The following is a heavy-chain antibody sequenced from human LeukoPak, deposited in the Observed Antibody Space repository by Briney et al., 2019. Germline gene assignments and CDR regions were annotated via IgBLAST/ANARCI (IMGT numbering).Heavy chain of an antibody. Sequence: SQTLSLTCAISGDSVSSNSAAWNWIRQSPSRGLEWLGRTYYRSKWYNDYAVSVKSRITINPDTSKNQFSLQLNSVTPEDTAVYYCARAVTYYYDSSGYYDPLYFDYWGQGTLVTVYS. D-gene: IGHD3-22*01. CDR1: GDSVSSNSAA. J-gene: IGHJ4*02. CDR3: ARAVTYYYDSSGYYDPLYFDY. CDR2: TYYRSKWYN. V-gene: IGHV6-1*01.